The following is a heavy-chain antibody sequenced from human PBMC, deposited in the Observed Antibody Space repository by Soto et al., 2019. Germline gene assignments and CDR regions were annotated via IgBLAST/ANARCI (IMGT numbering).Heavy chain of an antibody. Sequence: QVQLVQSGAEVKKPGASVKVSCKASGYSFTSYGISWVRPAPGQGLEWMGWISAYNGNKKYAQKLQDRVTMTTHTSTSTAYMELRSLRSDDTAVYYCARDLGQQLVDYWGQGTLVTVSS. CDR3: ARDLGQQLVDY. V-gene: IGHV1-18*01. D-gene: IGHD6-13*01. J-gene: IGHJ4*02. CDR1: GYSFTSYG. CDR2: ISAYNGNK.